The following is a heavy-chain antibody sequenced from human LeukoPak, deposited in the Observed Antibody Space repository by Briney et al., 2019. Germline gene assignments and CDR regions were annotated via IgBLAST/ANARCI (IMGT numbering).Heavy chain of an antibody. CDR2: IYYSGST. Sequence: SETLSLTCTVSGGSISSSSYYWGWIRQPPGKGLEWIGSIYYSGSTYYNPPLKSRVTISVDTSKNQFSLKLSSVTAADTAVYYCARSTTGTTSAWFDPWGQGTLVTVSS. CDR1: GGSISSSSYY. V-gene: IGHV4-39*01. J-gene: IGHJ5*02. D-gene: IGHD1-1*01. CDR3: ARSTTGTTSAWFDP.